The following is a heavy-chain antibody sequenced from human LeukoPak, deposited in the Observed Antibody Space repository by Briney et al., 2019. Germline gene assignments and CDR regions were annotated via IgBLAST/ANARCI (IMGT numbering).Heavy chain of an antibody. J-gene: IGHJ3*01. CDR3: ARGRFGNPLQLQPRRPFDL. Sequence: SETLSLTCAVYGGSFSGYYWSWIRQTPGKGLEWIGEINRGGTTNYNPSLKSRVAISVDTSKNQFSLKLRSVTAADTAVFYCARGRFGNPLQLQPRRPFDLWGQGTMVTISS. D-gene: IGHD1-1*01. CDR1: GGSFSGYY. CDR2: INRGGTT. V-gene: IGHV4-34*01.